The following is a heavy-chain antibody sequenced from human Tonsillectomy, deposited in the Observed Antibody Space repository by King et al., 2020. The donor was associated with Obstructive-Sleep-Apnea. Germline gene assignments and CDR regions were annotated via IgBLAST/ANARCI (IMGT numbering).Heavy chain of an antibody. Sequence: VQLQESGPGLVKPSETLSLTCTVSGGSLSGFHWTWIRQPPGKGLEWIGFISNTGSTSYSPSLKSRVTISVDTSKNQFSLRLSFVTAADTAVYFCARSLHPSGSFYPNFDYWGQGTLVTVSS. V-gene: IGHV4-59*08. CDR1: GGSLSGFH. CDR3: ARSLHPSGSFYPNFDY. CDR2: ISNTGST. J-gene: IGHJ4*02. D-gene: IGHD3-10*01.